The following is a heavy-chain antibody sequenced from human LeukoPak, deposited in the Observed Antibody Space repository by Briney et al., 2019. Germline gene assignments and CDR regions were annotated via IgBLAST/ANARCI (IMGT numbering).Heavy chain of an antibody. CDR1: GGSISSSSYY. J-gene: IGHJ4*02. V-gene: IGHV4-39*01. D-gene: IGHD6-13*01. CDR2: IYYSGST. CDR3: ARRRVSSGTSSLDY. Sequence: SETLSLTCTVSGGSISSSSYYWGWIRQPPGKGLEWTGSIYYSGSTYYNPSLKSRVTISVDTSKNQFSLKLSSVTAADTAVYYCARRRVSSGTSSLDYWGQGTLVTVSS.